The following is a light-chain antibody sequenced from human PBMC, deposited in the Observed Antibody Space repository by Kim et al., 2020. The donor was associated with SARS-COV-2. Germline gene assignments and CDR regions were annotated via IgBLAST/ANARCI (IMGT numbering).Light chain of an antibody. Sequence: GQKVTISCSGSNSNIGSKTVNWYQQLPGTAPKLLIYTDNLRPSGVPGRFSGSKSGISASLAISGLQSEDEAYYYCASWDDSLNGPVFGGGTQLTVL. J-gene: IGLJ3*02. CDR1: NSNIGSKT. CDR3: ASWDDSLNGPV. V-gene: IGLV1-44*01. CDR2: TDN.